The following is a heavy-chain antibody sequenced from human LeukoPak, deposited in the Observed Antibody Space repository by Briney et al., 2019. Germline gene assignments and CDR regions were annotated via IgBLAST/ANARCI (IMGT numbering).Heavy chain of an antibody. D-gene: IGHD3-10*01. CDR3: ARDYYGSGSNRFDP. V-gene: IGHV4-4*07. CDR1: GGSISSYY. J-gene: IGHJ5*02. Sequence: SETLSLTCTVSGGSISSYYWSWIRQPAGKGLEWIGRIYTSGSTTYNPSLKSRVTMSVDTSNNQFSLKLRSVTAADTAVYYCARDYYGSGSNRFDPWGQGTLVTVSS. CDR2: IYTSGST.